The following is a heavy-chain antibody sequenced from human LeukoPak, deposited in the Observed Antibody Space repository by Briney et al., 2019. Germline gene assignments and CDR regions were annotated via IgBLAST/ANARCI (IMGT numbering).Heavy chain of an antibody. D-gene: IGHD4-23*01. CDR2: INPSGGST. V-gene: IGHV1-46*01. J-gene: IGHJ5*02. CDR1: GYTFTSYY. CDR3: ARDNSVEDTAWWFDP. Sequence: ASAKVSCKASGYTFTSYYMHWVRQAPGQGLEWMGIINPSGGSTSYAQKFQGRVTMTRDMSTSTDYMELSSLRSEDTAVYYCARDNSVEDTAWWFDPWGQGTLVTVSS.